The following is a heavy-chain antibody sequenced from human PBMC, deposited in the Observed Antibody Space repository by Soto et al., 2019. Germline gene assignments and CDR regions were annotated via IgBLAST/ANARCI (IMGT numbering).Heavy chain of an antibody. J-gene: IGHJ4*02. D-gene: IGHD1-1*01. CDR2: IHTVGST. V-gene: IGHV3-53*01. Sequence: PGGSPRLSCEVSGFSIGGNPMSWVRQAPGQGLEWVASIHTVGSTYYADSVQGRFTISRDNSKNTLFLQMNSLRVGDTAIYFCARGLNDDSWGQGTLVTVSS. CDR3: ARGLNDDS. CDR1: GFSIGGNP.